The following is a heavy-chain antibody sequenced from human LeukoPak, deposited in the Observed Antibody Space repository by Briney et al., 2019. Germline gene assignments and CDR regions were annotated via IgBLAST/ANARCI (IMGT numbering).Heavy chain of an antibody. CDR1: GGSFIGYY. Sequence: SETLSLTCAVYGGSFIGYYWSCIRQPPGKGLEWIGEINHSGSTNYNPSLKSRVTISVDTSKNQFSLKLSSVTAADTAVYYCARGGYSGYLTYWGQGTLVTVSS. J-gene: IGHJ4*02. D-gene: IGHD5-12*01. CDR3: ARGGYSGYLTY. CDR2: INHSGST. V-gene: IGHV4-34*01.